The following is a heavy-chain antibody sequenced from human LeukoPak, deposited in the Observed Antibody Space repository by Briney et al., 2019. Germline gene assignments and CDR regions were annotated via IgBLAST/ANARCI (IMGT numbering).Heavy chain of an antibody. J-gene: IGHJ4*02. D-gene: IGHD4-4*01. CDR1: GFTFSSYA. CDR3: ARSDLSPMSNYGY. V-gene: IGHV3-23*01. Sequence: GGSLRLSCAASGFTFSSYAMSWVRQAPGKGLEWVSAISGSGGSTYYADSVKGRFTISRDNSKNTLYLQMNSLRAEDTAVYYCARSDLSPMSNYGYWGQGTLVTVSS. CDR2: ISGSGGST.